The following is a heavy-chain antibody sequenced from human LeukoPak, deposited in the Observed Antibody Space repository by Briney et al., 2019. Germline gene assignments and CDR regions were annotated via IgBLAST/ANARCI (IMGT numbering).Heavy chain of an antibody. D-gene: IGHD3-9*01. V-gene: IGHV3-30-3*01. J-gene: IGHJ5*02. Sequence: PGGSLRLSCAASGFTFSSYAMHWVRQAPGKGLEWVAVISYDGSNKYYADSVKGRFTISRDNSKNSLYLQMNSLRAEDTAVYYCARTNILTANWFDPWGQGTLVTVSS. CDR1: GFTFSSYA. CDR3: ARTNILTANWFDP. CDR2: ISYDGSNK.